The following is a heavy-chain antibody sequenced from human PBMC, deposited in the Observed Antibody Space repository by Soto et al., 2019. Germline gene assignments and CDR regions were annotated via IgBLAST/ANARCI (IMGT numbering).Heavy chain of an antibody. J-gene: IGHJ3*02. V-gene: IGHV4-59*08. CDR2: IYYSGST. CDR3: ARRLRLMVRGVIGPNDEFDI. Sequence: SETLSLTCTVSGGSISSYYWSWIRQPPGKGLEWIGYIYYSGSTNYNPSLKSRVTISVDTSKNQFSLKLSSVTAADTAVYYCARRLRLMVRGVIGPNDEFDIWGPGIMVTVSS. CDR1: GGSISSYY. D-gene: IGHD3-10*01.